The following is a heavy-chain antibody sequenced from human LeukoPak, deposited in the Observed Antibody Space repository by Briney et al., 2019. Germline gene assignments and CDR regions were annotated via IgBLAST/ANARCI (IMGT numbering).Heavy chain of an antibody. CDR1: GGSISSYY. V-gene: IGHV4-4*07. J-gene: IGHJ5*02. Sequence: SETLSLTCTVSGGSISSYYWSWIRQPAGKVLEWIGRIHTSGSTNYNPSLKSRVTMSVDTSKNQFSLKLSSVTAADTAVYYCAREGLNMVRGVIPKEAWGWFDPWGQGTLVTVSS. D-gene: IGHD3-10*01. CDR3: AREGLNMVRGVIPKEAWGWFDP. CDR2: IHTSGST.